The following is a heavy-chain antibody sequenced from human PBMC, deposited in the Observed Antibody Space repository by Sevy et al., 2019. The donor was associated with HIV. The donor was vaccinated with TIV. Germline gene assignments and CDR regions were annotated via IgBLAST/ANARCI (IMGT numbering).Heavy chain of an antibody. J-gene: IGHJ6*02. CDR3: ARQAQDIVVVPAAMDYYYYGMDV. D-gene: IGHD2-2*01. V-gene: IGHV5-10-1*01. CDR1: GYSFTSYW. CDR2: IDPSNSYT. Sequence: GESLKISCKGSGYSFTSYWISWVRQMPGKGLEWMGRIDPSNSYTNYSPSFQGHVTISADKSISTAYLQWSSLKAPDTAMYYCARQAQDIVVVPAAMDYYYYGMDVWGQGTTVTVSS.